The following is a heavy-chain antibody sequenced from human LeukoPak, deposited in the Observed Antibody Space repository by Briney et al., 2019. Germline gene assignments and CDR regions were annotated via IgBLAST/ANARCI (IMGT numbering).Heavy chain of an antibody. V-gene: IGHV4-59*01. Sequence: SETLSLTCTVSGGSISSYYWSWMRQPPGKGLEWIGYISYSGSTYSNPSLKSRLTISVDTSKNSFSLKLSSVTAADTAVYYCARAPFYGTYSWGAFEIWGQGTMVTVSS. D-gene: IGHD7-27*01. CDR3: ARAPFYGTYSWGAFEI. CDR2: ISYSGST. CDR1: GGSISSYY. J-gene: IGHJ3*02.